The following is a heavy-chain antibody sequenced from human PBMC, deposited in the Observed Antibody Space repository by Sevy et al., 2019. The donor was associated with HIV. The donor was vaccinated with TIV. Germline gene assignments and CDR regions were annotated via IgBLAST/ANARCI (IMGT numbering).Heavy chain of an antibody. CDR3: ARVPRSSGWAYYFDY. CDR1: GFTFSSYS. Sequence: GGSLRLSCAASGFTFSSYSMNWVRQAPGKGLEWVSSISSSSSYIYYADSVKSRFTISRDNAKNSLYLQMNSLRAEDTAVYYCARVPRSSGWAYYFDYWGQGTLVTVSS. J-gene: IGHJ4*02. CDR2: ISSSSSYI. V-gene: IGHV3-21*01. D-gene: IGHD6-19*01.